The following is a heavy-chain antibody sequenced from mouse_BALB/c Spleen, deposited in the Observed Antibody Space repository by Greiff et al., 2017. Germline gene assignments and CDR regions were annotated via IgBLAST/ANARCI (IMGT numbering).Heavy chain of an antibody. V-gene: IGHV5-6-4*01. CDR2: ISSGGSYT. CDR1: GFTFSSYT. J-gene: IGHJ1*01. D-gene: IGHD2-3*01. CDR3: TREDGYSWYFDV. Sequence: EVKVVESGGGLVKPGGSLKLSCAASGFTFSSYTMSWVRQTPEKRLEWVATISSGGSYTYYPDSVKGRFTISRDNAKNTLYLQMSSLKSEDTAMYYCTREDGYSWYFDVWGAGTTVTVSS.